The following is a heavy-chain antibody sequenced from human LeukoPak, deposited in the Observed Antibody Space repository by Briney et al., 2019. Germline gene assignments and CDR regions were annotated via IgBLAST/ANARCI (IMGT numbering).Heavy chain of an antibody. J-gene: IGHJ4*02. V-gene: IGHV1-3*01. Sequence: ASVKVSCKASGYTFTSYAMHWVRQAPGQRLEWMGWINAGNGNTKYSQKFQGRVTITRDTSASTAYMELSSLRSEDTAVYYCARDIVKAFCSGGSCPRPFDYWGQGTLVTVSS. D-gene: IGHD2-15*01. CDR2: INAGNGNT. CDR3: ARDIVKAFCSGGSCPRPFDY. CDR1: GYTFTSYA.